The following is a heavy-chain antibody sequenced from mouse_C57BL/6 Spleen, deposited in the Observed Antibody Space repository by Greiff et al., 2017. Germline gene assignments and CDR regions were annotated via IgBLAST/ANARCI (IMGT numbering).Heavy chain of an antibody. CDR3: AREIITTVAYFDY. Sequence: QVQLQQSGAELARPGASVKMSCKASGYTFTSYTMHWVKQRPGPGLEWIGYINPSSGYTKYNQKFKDKATLTADKSSSTAYMQLSSLTSEDSAVYYCAREIITTVAYFDYWGQGTTLTVSS. CDR2: INPSSGYT. CDR1: GYTFTSYT. V-gene: IGHV1-4*01. J-gene: IGHJ2*01. D-gene: IGHD1-1*01.